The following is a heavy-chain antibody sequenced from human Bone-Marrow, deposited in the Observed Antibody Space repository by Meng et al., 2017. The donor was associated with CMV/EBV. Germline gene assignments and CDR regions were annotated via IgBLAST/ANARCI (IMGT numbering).Heavy chain of an antibody. CDR1: GFTFSSYE. CDR2: ISSSGSTI. J-gene: IGHJ6*02. D-gene: IGHD3-3*01. Sequence: GESLKISCAASGFTFSSYEMNWVRQAPGKGLEWVSYISSSGSTIYYADSVKGRFTISRDNAKNSLYLQMNSLRAEDTAVYYCARDQILFGVAHYYYYYGMDVWGQGTTVTGSS. CDR3: ARDQILFGVAHYYYYYGMDV. V-gene: IGHV3-48*03.